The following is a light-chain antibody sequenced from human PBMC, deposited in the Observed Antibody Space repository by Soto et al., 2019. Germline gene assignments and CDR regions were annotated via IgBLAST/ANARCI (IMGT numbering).Light chain of an antibody. CDR2: DAS. V-gene: IGKV3-11*01. Sequence: EIVLTQSPATLSLSPGERATLSCRASQTVRNNLAWYQQRPGQAPRLLIYDASSRATGIPARFSGSGSGTDFTLTISSLEPEDFATYCCQQTHSFPLTFGPGTKVDIK. J-gene: IGKJ3*01. CDR1: QTVRNN. CDR3: QQTHSFPLT.